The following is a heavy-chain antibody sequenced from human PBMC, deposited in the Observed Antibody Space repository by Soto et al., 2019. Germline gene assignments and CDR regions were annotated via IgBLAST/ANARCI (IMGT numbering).Heavy chain of an antibody. CDR3: AREAVVVTAARTFHF. CDR2: IYYSGGT. Sequence: PSDMMRLTSSVAGGTSVSYDWSWIRQKKGKGLEWIGYIYYSGGTNYNPSLKSRVTISVDTSKNQFSLKLSSVTAADTAVFYFAREAVVVTAARTFHFCGPATLVTVS. V-gene: IGHV4-59*01. D-gene: IGHD2-21*02. CDR1: GGTSVSYD. J-gene: IGHJ3*01.